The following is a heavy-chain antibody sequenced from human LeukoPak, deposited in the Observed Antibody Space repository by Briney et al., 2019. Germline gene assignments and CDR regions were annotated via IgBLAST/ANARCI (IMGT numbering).Heavy chain of an antibody. D-gene: IGHD4-17*01. CDR2: IYSGGST. J-gene: IGHJ6*02. CDR3: ARDYGDYGRGMDV. CDR1: GFTVSSNY. Sequence: PGGSLRLSCAASGFTVSSNYMSWVRQAPGKGLEWVSVIYSGGSTYYADSVKGRFTISRDNSKNTLYLQMNSLRAEDTAVYYCARDYGDYGRGMDVGGQGTTVTVSS. V-gene: IGHV3-66*01.